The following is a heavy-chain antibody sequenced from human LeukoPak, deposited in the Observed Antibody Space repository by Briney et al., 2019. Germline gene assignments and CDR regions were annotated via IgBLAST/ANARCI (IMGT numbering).Heavy chain of an antibody. CDR3: ARGTRMLYTSYYFDY. D-gene: IGHD2-8*01. Sequence: NPSETLSLTCAVYGGSFSGYYWSWIRQPPGKGLEWIGEINHSGSTNYNPSLKSRVTISVDTSKNQFSLKLSSVTAADTAVYYCARGTRMLYTSYYFDYWGQGTLVTVSS. CDR2: INHSGST. J-gene: IGHJ4*02. V-gene: IGHV4-34*01. CDR1: GGSFSGYY.